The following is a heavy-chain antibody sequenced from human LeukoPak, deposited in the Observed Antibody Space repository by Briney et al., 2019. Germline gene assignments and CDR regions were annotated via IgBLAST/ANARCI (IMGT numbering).Heavy chain of an antibody. Sequence: PGGSLRLSCAASGFTFSSYSMNWVRQAPGKGLEWVSSISSSSSYIYYADSVKGRFTISRDNAKNSLYLQMNSLRAEDTAVYYCARGGKAVAEYDYWGQGTLVTVSS. CDR3: ARGGKAVAEYDY. V-gene: IGHV3-21*06. CDR2: ISSSSSYI. CDR1: GFTFSSYS. D-gene: IGHD6-19*01. J-gene: IGHJ4*02.